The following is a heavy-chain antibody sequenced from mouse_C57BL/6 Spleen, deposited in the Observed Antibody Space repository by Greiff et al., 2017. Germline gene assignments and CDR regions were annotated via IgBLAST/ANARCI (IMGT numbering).Heavy chain of an antibody. J-gene: IGHJ1*03. CDR2: ISSGGSYT. D-gene: IGHD1-1*01. CDR1: GFTFSSYG. Sequence: EVMLVESGGDLVKPGGSLKLSCAASGFTFSSYGMSWVRQTPDKRLEWVATISSGGSYTYYPDSVKGRFPISRDNAKNTLYLQMSSLKSEDTAMYYCARLTTVVAPFDVWGTGTTVTVSS. V-gene: IGHV5-6*02. CDR3: ARLTTVVAPFDV.